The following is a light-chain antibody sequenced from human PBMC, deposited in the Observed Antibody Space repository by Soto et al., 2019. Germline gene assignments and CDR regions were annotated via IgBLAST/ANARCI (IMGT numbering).Light chain of an antibody. Sequence: LTHSPATLSLYPGDRATLSCRASESVFAYLAWYQHKPRQPPRLLVYGASASATGIPSSVSGSGSGTEFTLTIISMESEDFAVYYCQQYSIWRTFGQGTKVDI. CDR1: ESVFAY. V-gene: IGKV3D-15*01. CDR3: QQYSIWRT. CDR2: GAS. J-gene: IGKJ1*01.